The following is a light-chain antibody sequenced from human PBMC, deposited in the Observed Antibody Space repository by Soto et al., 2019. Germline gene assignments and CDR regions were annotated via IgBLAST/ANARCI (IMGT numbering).Light chain of an antibody. J-gene: IGLJ1*01. V-gene: IGLV2-8*01. CDR1: ASDIGRYKH. Sequence: QRVPTLPGSTCGTPGQSHDISCLGTASDIGRYKHVSWYQRPPSNAPKLLIYVFSMRSSGVPDRFSGSNSGYTASLTVPAIQADDEADNYCNSYVGRKNYLCGTGTRSPS. CDR2: VFS. CDR3: NSYVGRKNYL.